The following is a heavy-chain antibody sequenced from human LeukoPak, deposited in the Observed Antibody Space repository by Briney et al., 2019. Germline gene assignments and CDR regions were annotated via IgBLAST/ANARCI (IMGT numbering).Heavy chain of an antibody. V-gene: IGHV1-2*02. J-gene: IGHJ4*02. Sequence: GASVKVSCKASGYTFTGYYIHWVRQAPGQGLEWMGWINPDSGGTNYAQDFKGRVTMTRDTSISTAYMELRMLRSDDMAVYYCARLGATTYDYWGQGTPVTVSS. CDR1: GYTFTGYY. CDR2: INPDSGGT. CDR3: ARLGATTYDY. D-gene: IGHD5-12*01.